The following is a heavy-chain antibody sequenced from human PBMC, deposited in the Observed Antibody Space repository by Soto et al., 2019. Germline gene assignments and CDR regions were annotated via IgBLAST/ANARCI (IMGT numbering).Heavy chain of an antibody. J-gene: IGHJ6*02. CDR1: GFTFSNYW. V-gene: IGHV3-7*01. CDR2: IKQDGSEK. D-gene: IGHD3-3*01. CDR3: ARTPVLRFDGNYGLDV. Sequence: VGSLRLSCAASGFTFSNYWMSWVRQAPGRGLEWVANIKQDGSEKNYVDSVKGRFTISRDNAKNSLYLQMNSLRAEDTAVYYCARTPVLRFDGNYGLDVWGQGTTVTVSS.